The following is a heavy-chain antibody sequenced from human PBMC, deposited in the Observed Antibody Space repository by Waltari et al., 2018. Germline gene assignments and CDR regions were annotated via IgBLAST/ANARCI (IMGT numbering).Heavy chain of an antibody. CDR2: IYYSWST. Sequence: QLQLQESGPGLVKPSETLSLTCIVSGGSISRSSYYWGWIRQSPGKGLEWIGSIYYSWSTYYNPTLESRVTILGDTSKNQLSLKLTSVTAADTAVYYCVRHWKRNGYRFDPWGQGTLVTVSS. CDR1: GGSISRSSYY. J-gene: IGHJ5*02. D-gene: IGHD5-12*01. CDR3: VRHWKRNGYRFDP. V-gene: IGHV4-39*01.